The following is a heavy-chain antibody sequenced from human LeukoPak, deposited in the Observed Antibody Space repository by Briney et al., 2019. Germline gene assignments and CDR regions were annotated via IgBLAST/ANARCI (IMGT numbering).Heavy chain of an antibody. CDR3: ARDLVGVNVVFDY. Sequence: SETLSLTCTVSGGSISSSSYYWGWIRQPPGKGLEWIGSIYYSGSTYYNPSLKSRVTISVDTSKNQFSLKLSSVTAADTAVYYCARDLVGVNVVFDYWGQGTLVTVSS. CDR1: GGSISSSSYY. V-gene: IGHV4-39*02. CDR2: IYYSGST. J-gene: IGHJ4*02. D-gene: IGHD1-26*01.